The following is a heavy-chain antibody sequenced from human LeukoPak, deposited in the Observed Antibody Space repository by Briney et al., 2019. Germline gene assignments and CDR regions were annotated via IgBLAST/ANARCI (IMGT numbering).Heavy chain of an antibody. V-gene: IGHV1-2*02. CDR1: GYTFTGYY. J-gene: IGHJ4*02. Sequence: ASVKVSCKASGYTFTGYYMHWVRQAPGQGLDWMGWINPNSGGTNYAQKFQGRVTMTRDTSISTAYMELSRLRSDDTAVYCCARGPYYDSSLGYWGQGTLVTVSS. D-gene: IGHD3-22*01. CDR3: ARGPYYDSSLGY. CDR2: INPNSGGT.